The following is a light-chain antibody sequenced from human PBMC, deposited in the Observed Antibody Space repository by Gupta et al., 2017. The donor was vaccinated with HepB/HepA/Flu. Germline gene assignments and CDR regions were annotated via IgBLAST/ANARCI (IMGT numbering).Light chain of an antibody. Sequence: SGGDRVTITCRASHTIKSWLPWYVQKPGKAPQVLIYKASNLETGVPSRFSGSGSGTEFILTISSLQPDDFATYYCQQYDVYPWTFGQGTKVEIK. CDR2: KAS. V-gene: IGKV1-5*03. CDR1: HTIKSW. J-gene: IGKJ1*01. CDR3: QQYDVYPWT.